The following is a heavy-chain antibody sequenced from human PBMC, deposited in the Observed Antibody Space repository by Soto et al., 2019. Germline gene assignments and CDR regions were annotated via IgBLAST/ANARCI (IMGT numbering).Heavy chain of an antibody. V-gene: IGHV4-4*07. Sequence: SETLSLTCRVSGAYISDFSWSWIRQPAGKGLEWIGRITINGNTQKNPAFKSRITMSIDTSRNHFSLNLQSATAADTALYYCARETGANWTSEAHWGPGTLVTVSS. D-gene: IGHD7-27*01. CDR2: ITINGNT. CDR3: ARETGANWTSEAH. J-gene: IGHJ1*01. CDR1: GAYISDFS.